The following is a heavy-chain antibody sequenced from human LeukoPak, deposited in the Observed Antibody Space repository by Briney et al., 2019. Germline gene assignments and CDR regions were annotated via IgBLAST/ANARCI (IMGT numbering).Heavy chain of an antibody. CDR1: GFTFSSYA. V-gene: IGHV3-30-3*01. CDR3: AREYSSSWFETYYFDY. D-gene: IGHD6-13*01. J-gene: IGHJ4*02. Sequence: GRSLRLSCAASGFTFSSYAMHWVRQAPGKGLEWVAVISYDGSNKYYAGSVKGRFTISRDNSKNTLYLQMNSLRAKDTAVYYCAREYSSSWFETYYFDYWGQGTLVTVSS. CDR2: ISYDGSNK.